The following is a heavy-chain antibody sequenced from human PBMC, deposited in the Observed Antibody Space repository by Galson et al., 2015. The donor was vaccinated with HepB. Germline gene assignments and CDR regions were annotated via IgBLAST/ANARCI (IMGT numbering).Heavy chain of an antibody. CDR1: GYTFTSYG. J-gene: IGHJ4*02. Sequence: SVKVSCKASGYTFTSYGTSWVRQAPGQGLEWMGWISAYNGNTNYAQKLQGRVTMATDTSTSTAYMELRSLRSDDTAVYYCARVDYDSSGYPYYFDYWGQGTLVTVSS. CDR3: ARVDYDSSGYPYYFDY. CDR2: ISAYNGNT. V-gene: IGHV1-18*04. D-gene: IGHD3-22*01.